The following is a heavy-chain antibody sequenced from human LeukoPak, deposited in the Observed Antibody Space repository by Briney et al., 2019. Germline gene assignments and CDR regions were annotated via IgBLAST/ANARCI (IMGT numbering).Heavy chain of an antibody. CDR3: ARGPIAALTNWFDP. CDR1: GGTFSSYA. D-gene: IGHD6-6*01. CDR2: IIPIFGTA. V-gene: IGHV1-69*05. J-gene: IGHJ5*02. Sequence: ASVKVSCKASGGTFSSYAISWVRQAPGQGLEWMGGIIPIFGTANYAQKFQGRVTITTDESTSTAYMELSSLRSEDTAAYYCARGPIAALTNWFDPWGQGTLVTVSS.